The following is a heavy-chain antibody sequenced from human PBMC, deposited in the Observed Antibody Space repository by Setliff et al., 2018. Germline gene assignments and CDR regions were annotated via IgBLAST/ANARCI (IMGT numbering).Heavy chain of an antibody. CDR3: VASPSNKNGHFEY. Sequence: PGGSLRLSCAASGFSFNTYGMHWVRQAPGEGLGWVAFVQFDGSNKYYADSVLGRFTISRDNIKNTAFLQMNGLRADDTAMYYCVASPSNKNGHFEYWGQGTLVTVSS. J-gene: IGHJ4*02. CDR2: VQFDGSNK. CDR1: GFSFNTYG. V-gene: IGHV3-30*02.